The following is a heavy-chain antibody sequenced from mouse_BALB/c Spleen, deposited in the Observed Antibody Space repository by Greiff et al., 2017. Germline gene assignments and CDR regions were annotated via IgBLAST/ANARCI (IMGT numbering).Heavy chain of an antibody. J-gene: IGHJ4*01. V-gene: IGHV5-4*02. Sequence: EVKLMESGGGLVKPGGSLKLSCAASGFTFSDYYMYWVRQTPEKRLEWVATISDGGSYTYYPDSVKGRFTISRDNAKNNLYLQMSSLKSEDTAMYYCARDLLGMDYWGQGTSVTVSS. CDR1: GFTFSDYY. CDR2: ISDGGSYT. CDR3: ARDLLGMDY. D-gene: IGHD2-1*01.